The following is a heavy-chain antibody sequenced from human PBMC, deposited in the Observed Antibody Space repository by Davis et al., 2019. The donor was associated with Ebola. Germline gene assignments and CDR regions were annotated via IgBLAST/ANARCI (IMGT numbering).Heavy chain of an antibody. CDR3: TRGSTGS. Sequence: GGSLRLSCTASGFTFSRHAMNWVRQAPGKGLEWVANIKQDGSQTYHMDSVKGRFTISRDNAKNSLYLQMNSLRAEDTAVYYCTRGSTGSWGQGTLVTVSS. CDR2: IKQDGSQT. V-gene: IGHV3-7*03. CDR1: GFTFSRHA. D-gene: IGHD2-8*02. J-gene: IGHJ5*02.